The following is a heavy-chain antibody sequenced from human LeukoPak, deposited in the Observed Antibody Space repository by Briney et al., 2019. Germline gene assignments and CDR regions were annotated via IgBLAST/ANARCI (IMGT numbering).Heavy chain of an antibody. CDR2: INPNSGGT. D-gene: IGHD6-13*01. V-gene: IGHV1-2*02. Sequence: ASVKVSCKASGYTITNNYMYWVRQAPGQGLEWMGWINPNSGGTNYAQKFQGRVTMTRDTSISTAYMELSRLRSDDTAVYYCARDLFLLWGRGQLVGPWGQGTLVTVSS. CDR3: ARDLFLLWGRGQLVGP. CDR1: GYTITNNY. J-gene: IGHJ5*02.